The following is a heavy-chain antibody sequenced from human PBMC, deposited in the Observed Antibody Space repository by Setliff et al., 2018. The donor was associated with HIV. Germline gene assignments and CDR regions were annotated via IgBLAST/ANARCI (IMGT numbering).Heavy chain of an antibody. CDR3: ARRGDGYILDY. CDR2: LYHSGTN. D-gene: IGHD3-10*01. Sequence: SETLSLTCAVSGYSISSGYFWGWIRQPPGKGLEWIGSLYHSGTNFYNPSLKSRVTISLDTSTNRFSLKLKSVTAADTAVYYCARRGDGYILDYWGRGTLVTVSS. CDR1: GYSISSGYF. J-gene: IGHJ4*02. V-gene: IGHV4-38-2*01.